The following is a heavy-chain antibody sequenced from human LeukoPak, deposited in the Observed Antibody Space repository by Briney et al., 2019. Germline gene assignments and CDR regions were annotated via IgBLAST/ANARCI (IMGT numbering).Heavy chain of an antibody. Sequence: ASVKVSCKASGYTFTCYYMHWVRQAPGQGLEWMGWINPNSGGTNYAQKFQGRVTMTRDTSISTAYMELSRLRSDDTAVYYCASLSSVYGDYPYFDYWGQGTLVTVSS. CDR3: ASLSSVYGDYPYFDY. CDR1: GYTFTCYY. J-gene: IGHJ4*02. V-gene: IGHV1-2*02. D-gene: IGHD4-17*01. CDR2: INPNSGGT.